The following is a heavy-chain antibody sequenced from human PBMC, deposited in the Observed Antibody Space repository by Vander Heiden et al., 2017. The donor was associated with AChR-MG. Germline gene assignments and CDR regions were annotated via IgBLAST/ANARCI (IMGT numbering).Heavy chain of an antibody. D-gene: IGHD3-9*01. CDR3: ARDADILTGDPISKGMDV. V-gene: IGHV3-30-3*01. CDR1: GFTFSSYA. J-gene: IGHJ6*02. Sequence: QVQLVESGGGVVQPGRSLRLSCAASGFTFSSYAMHWVRQAPGKGLEWVAVISYDGSNKYYADSVKGLVTISRDNSKNTLYRQMNSLRAEETAVYYCARDADILTGDPISKGMDVWGQVTTVTVSS. CDR2: ISYDGSNK.